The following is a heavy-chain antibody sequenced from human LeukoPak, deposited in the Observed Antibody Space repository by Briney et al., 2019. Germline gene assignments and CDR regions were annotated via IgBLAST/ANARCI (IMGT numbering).Heavy chain of an antibody. CDR3: ARDPYYYDSSGYYYCYFDY. D-gene: IGHD3-22*01. CDR2: IYTSGST. CDR1: GGSISSYY. J-gene: IGHJ4*02. V-gene: IGHV4-4*09. Sequence: PSETLSLTCTVSGGSISSYYWSWIRQPPGKGLEWIGYIYTSGSTYYNPSLKSRVTISVDTSKNQFSLKLSSVTAADTAVYYCARDPYYYDSSGYYYCYFDYWGQGTLVTVSS.